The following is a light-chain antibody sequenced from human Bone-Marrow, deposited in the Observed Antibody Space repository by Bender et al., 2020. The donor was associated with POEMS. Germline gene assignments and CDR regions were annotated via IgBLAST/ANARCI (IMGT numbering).Light chain of an antibody. V-gene: IGLV2-14*01. CDR3: VAWDASLNGWV. J-gene: IGLJ3*02. Sequence: QSALTQPASVSGSPGQSITISCTGTSSDVGGYYYVSWYQQHPGKAPKLMIFEVTERPSGVPDRFSGSKSGTSASLAITGLQSDDEAIYFCVAWDASLNGWVFGGGTKLTVL. CDR2: EVT. CDR1: SSDVGGYYY.